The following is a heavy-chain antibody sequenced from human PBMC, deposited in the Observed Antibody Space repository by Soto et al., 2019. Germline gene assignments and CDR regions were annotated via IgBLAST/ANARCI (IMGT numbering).Heavy chain of an antibody. Sequence: VQLVESGGGLVQPGESLRLSCAASGFTFSNHWINWIRQTPGRGLEWLAVIKQDGSETYYVDSVKGRFTVSRDNAMKSAYLQMNSLRVDDTAVYYCARDWYMDYWGQGTLVTVSS. D-gene: IGHD1-20*01. CDR3: ARDWYMDY. CDR2: IKQDGSET. J-gene: IGHJ4*02. CDR1: GFTFSNHW. V-gene: IGHV3-7*04.